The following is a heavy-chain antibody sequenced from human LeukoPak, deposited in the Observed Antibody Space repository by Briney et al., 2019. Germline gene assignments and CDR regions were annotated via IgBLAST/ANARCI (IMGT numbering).Heavy chain of an antibody. CDR3: AKGMYYYDSSPLFFDY. J-gene: IGHJ4*02. D-gene: IGHD3-22*01. CDR1: GFTFSSYA. CDR2: ISGSGGST. V-gene: IGHV3-23*01. Sequence: GGSLRLSYAASGFTFSSYAMSWVRQAPGKGLEWVSAISGSGGSTYYADSVKGRFTISRDNSKNTLYLQMNSLRAEDTAVYYCAKGMYYYDSSPLFFDYWGQGTLVTVSS.